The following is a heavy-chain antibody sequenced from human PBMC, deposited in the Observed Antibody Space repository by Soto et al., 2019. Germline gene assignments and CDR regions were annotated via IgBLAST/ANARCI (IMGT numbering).Heavy chain of an antibody. CDR3: ARLRMGFDWTRNAFDV. J-gene: IGHJ3*01. CDR2: IYYSGST. Sequence: SETLSLSCTVSGGSVSGTRSYWSWIRQPPGKGLEWIGNIYYSGSTKYNPSLKSRVIIYADTSNNQFSLNLSSVTAAETAVYYCARLRMGFDWTRNAFDVWGQWTMVT. V-gene: IGHV4-61*01. D-gene: IGHD3-9*01. CDR1: GGSVSGTRSY.